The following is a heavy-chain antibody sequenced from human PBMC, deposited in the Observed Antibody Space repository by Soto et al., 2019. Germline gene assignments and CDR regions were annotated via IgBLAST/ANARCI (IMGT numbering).Heavy chain of an antibody. CDR2: INPNSGGT. CDR1: GYTFTSYY. CDR3: ARGAPLYYYMDV. V-gene: IGHV1-2*04. J-gene: IGHJ6*03. Sequence: ASVKVSCKASGYTFTSYYMHWVRQAPGQGLEWMGWINPNSGGTNYAQKFQGWVTMTRDTSISTAYMELSRLRSDDTAVYYCARGAPLYYYMDVWGKGTTVTVSS.